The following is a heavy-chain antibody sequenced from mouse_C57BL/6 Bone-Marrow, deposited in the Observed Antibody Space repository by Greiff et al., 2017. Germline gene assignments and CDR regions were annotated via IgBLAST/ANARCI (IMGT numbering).Heavy chain of an antibody. D-gene: IGHD1-1*01. J-gene: IGHJ2*01. V-gene: IGHV14-2*01. CDR2: IDPEDGET. CDR1: GFNIKDYY. Sequence: VQLKQSGAELVKPGASVKLSCTASGFNIKDYYMHWVKQRTEQGLEWIGRIDPEDGETKYAPKFQGKATITADTSSNTAYLQLSSLTSEDSAVYFCARSHNLLLGFFDYWGQGTTLTVSS. CDR3: ARSHNLLLGFFDY.